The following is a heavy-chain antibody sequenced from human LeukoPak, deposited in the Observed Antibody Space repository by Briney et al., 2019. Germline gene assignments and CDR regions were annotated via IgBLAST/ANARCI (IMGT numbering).Heavy chain of an antibody. V-gene: IGHV4-30-4*01. J-gene: IGHJ5*02. CDR2: IYYSGST. CDR1: GGSISSGDYY. Sequence: SETLSLTCTVSGGSISSGDYYWSWIRQPPGKGPEWIGYIYYSGSTYYNPSLKSRVTISVDTSKNQFSLKLTSVTAADTAVYYCARETLTISRWFDPWGQGTLVTVSS. D-gene: IGHD4-17*01. CDR3: ARETLTISRWFDP.